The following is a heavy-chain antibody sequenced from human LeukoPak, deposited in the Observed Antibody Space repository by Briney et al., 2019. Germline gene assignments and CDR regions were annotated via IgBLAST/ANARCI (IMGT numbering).Heavy chain of an antibody. V-gene: IGHV4-59*08. CDR3: AALLRAKFDS. CDR2: IHYSGST. D-gene: IGHD1-26*01. Sequence: PSETLSLTCTVSGGSISGYYWSWIRQPPGKGLEWIGYIHYSGSTNYNPSLKSRVTISVDSSKDQFSLKLSSVTAADTAVYYCAALLRAKFDSWGEGTLVTVSS. J-gene: IGHJ4*02. CDR1: GGSISGYY.